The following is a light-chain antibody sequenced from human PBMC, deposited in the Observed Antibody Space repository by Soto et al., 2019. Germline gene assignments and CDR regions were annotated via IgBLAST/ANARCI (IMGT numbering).Light chain of an antibody. Sequence: QCALTQPGSRAGSPGRSITISCNGTSSDVGGSNYVSWYQQYPGKVPKLLIYKVSNRPSGVSNRFSGSKSGNSASLTISGLQAEDEADYFCTSSTSDSLYVFGTGTKVTVL. CDR3: TSSTSDSLYV. V-gene: IGLV2-14*01. CDR1: SSDVGGSNY. J-gene: IGLJ1*01. CDR2: KVS.